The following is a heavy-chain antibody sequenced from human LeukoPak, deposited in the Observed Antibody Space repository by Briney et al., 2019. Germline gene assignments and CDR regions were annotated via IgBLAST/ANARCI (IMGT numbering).Heavy chain of an antibody. CDR3: ARENPRITIFGVVKDAFDI. J-gene: IGHJ3*02. D-gene: IGHD3-3*01. CDR1: GGSISSGDYY. CDR2: IYYSGST. V-gene: IGHV4-30-4*08. Sequence: SQTLSLTCTVSGGSISSGDYYWSWIRQPPGKGLEWIGYIYYSGSTYYNPSLKSRVTISVDTSKNQFSLKLSSVTAADTAVCYCARENPRITIFGVVKDAFDIWGQGTMVTVSS.